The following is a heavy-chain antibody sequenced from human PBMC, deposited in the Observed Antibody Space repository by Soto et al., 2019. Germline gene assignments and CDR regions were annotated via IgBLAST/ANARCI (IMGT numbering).Heavy chain of an antibody. J-gene: IGHJ6*03. V-gene: IGHV4-59*01. D-gene: IGHD2-15*01. CDR2: IYYSGST. CDR3: ARDQGYCSGGSCYSGFSYHYMDV. Sequence: SETLSLTCTVSGGSISSYYWSWIRQPPGKGLEWIGYIYYSGSTNYNPSLKSRVTISVDTSKNQFSLKLSSVTAADTAVYYCARDQGYCSGGSCYSGFSYHYMDVWGKGTTVTVSS. CDR1: GGSISSYY.